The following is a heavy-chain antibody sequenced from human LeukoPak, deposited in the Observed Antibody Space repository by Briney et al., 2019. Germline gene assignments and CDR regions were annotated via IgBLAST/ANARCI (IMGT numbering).Heavy chain of an antibody. Sequence: ASVKVSCKASGYTFTGYYMHWVRQAPGQGLEWMGWINSNNGDTNYAQKFQGRATMTRDTSISTAYMELSRLRSDDTAVYYCAGGVMRVVSYYYCGMDVWGQGTTVSVSS. CDR1: GYTFTGYY. CDR3: AGGVMRVVSYYYCGMDV. J-gene: IGHJ6*02. D-gene: IGHD3-16*01. V-gene: IGHV1-2*02. CDR2: INSNNGDT.